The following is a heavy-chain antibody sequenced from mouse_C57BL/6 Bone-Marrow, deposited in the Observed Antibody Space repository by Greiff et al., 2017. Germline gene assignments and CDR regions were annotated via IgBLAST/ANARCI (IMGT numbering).Heavy chain of an antibody. CDR3: ARYKIPIGLRYFDY. CDR1: GYTFTSYW. CDR2: IDPNSGGT. J-gene: IGHJ2*01. V-gene: IGHV1-72*01. D-gene: IGHD3-1*01. Sequence: QVQLQQPGAELVKPGASVKLSCKASGYTFTSYWMHWVKQRPGRGLKWIGRIDPNSGGTKYNEKFKSKATLTVDKPSSTAYMQLSSLTSEDSAVYYCARYKIPIGLRYFDYWGKGTTLTVSS.